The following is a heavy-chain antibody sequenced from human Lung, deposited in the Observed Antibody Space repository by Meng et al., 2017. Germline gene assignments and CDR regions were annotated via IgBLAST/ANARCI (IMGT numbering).Heavy chain of an antibody. J-gene: IGHJ2*01. Sequence: HLVGSGGGVLQSGGVLLLSCAVFWFSPHSNYITWFRQAPGKGLEWISIIYSGGTIYYAATVRGRFTISRHTSKNPLYLQLNNLGEEDTTMYYCARDRVAEADGRYFDLWGRGTLVTVSS. V-gene: IGHV3-53*04. CDR3: ARDRVAEADGRYFDL. CDR1: WFSPHSNY. CDR2: IYSGGTI. D-gene: IGHD6-19*01.